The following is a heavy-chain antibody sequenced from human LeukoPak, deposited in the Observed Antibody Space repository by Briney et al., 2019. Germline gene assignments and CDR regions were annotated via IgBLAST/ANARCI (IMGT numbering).Heavy chain of an antibody. CDR3: ATGGWFGESGGVY. CDR1: GGSFSGYY. D-gene: IGHD3-10*01. V-gene: IGHV4-34*01. J-gene: IGHJ4*02. CDR2: IYYSGST. Sequence: PSETLSLTCAVYGGSFSGYYWGWIRQPPGKGLEWIGSIYYSGSTYYNPSLKSRVSISVDTSKNQFSLKLNSLTAADTAVYYCATGGWFGESGGVYWGQGTLVTVSS.